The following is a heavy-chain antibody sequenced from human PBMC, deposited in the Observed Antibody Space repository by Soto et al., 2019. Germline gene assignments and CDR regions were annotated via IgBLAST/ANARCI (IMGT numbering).Heavy chain of an antibody. Sequence: ASETLSLTCTVSGVSITPYYWTWIRHPPGKGLEWIGYVYHTGNTYYNPSLKSRVTISLDTSKNQVSLRLKSVTAADTAVYYCAREQYNWKLWGLGTPVTVSS. D-gene: IGHD1-20*01. CDR3: AREQYNWKL. CDR2: VYHTGNT. CDR1: GVSITPYY. V-gene: IGHV4-59*01. J-gene: IGHJ4*02.